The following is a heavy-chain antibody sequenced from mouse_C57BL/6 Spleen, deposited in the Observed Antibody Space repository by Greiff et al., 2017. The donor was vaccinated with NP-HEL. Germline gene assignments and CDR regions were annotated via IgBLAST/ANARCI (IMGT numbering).Heavy chain of an antibody. CDR2: IYPGDGDT. Sequence: VQLQQSGAELVKPGASVKISCKASGYAFSSYWMNWVKQRPGKGLEWIGQIYPGDGDTNYNGKFKGKATLTADKSSSTAYMQLSSLTSEDSAVYFCARGGGLGYYFDYWGQGTTLTVSS. CDR3: ARGGGLGYYFDY. V-gene: IGHV1-80*01. J-gene: IGHJ2*01. CDR1: GYAFSSYW.